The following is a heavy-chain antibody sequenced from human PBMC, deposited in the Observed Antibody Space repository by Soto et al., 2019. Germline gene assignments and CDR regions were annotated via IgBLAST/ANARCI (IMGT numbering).Heavy chain of an antibody. D-gene: IGHD2-21*02. CDR3: ARLYGGNSMYFDY. CDR2: IYYSGST. J-gene: IGHJ4*02. V-gene: IGHV4-39*01. CDR1: GGSISSSSYY. Sequence: SETLSLTCTVSGGSISSSSYYWGWIRQPPGKGLEWIGSIYYSGSTYYNPSLKSRVAISVDTSKNQFSLKLSSVTAADTAVYYCARLYGGNSMYFDYWGQGTLVTVSS.